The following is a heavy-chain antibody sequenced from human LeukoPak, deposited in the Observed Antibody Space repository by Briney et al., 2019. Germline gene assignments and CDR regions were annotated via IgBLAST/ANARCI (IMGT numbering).Heavy chain of an antibody. V-gene: IGHV1-69*05. Sequence: ASVKVSCKASGGTFSSYAIRWVRQAPGHGLEWMGGIIPIFGTANYAQKFQGRDTITTDESTSTAYMELSSLRSEDTAVYYCTRGGVYYYDSSGYGSYNWFDPWGQGTLVTVSS. CDR3: TRGGVYYYDSSGYGSYNWFDP. CDR2: IIPIFGTA. J-gene: IGHJ5*02. D-gene: IGHD3-22*01. CDR1: GGTFSSYA.